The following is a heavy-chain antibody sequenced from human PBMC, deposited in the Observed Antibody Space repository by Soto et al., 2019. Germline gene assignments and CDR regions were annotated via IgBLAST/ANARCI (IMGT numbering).Heavy chain of an antibody. CDR2: ISYDGRNN. CDR3: ARDGIAAAGGSYYDMDV. Sequence: QVQLVESGGGVVQPGRSLRLSCAACVFTFSSYAMDGVCQAPGKGREWVAVISYDGRNNYYADSVKGRVTISRDNSKNKLYLQMNSLIDEDTAVYYCARDGIAAAGGSYYDMDVWGQGTTVTVSS. V-gene: IGHV3-30*14. D-gene: IGHD6-13*01. J-gene: IGHJ6*02. CDR1: VFTFSSYA.